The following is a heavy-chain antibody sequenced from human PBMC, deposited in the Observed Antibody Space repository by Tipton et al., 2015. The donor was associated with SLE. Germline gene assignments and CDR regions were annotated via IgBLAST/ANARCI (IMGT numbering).Heavy chain of an antibody. D-gene: IGHD4-17*01. CDR3: ARNLGYGDYAPDL. CDR2: IYYSGST. V-gene: IGHV4-59*12. J-gene: IGHJ2*01. CDR1: GGSISSYY. Sequence: LRLSCTVSGGSISSYYWSWIRQPPGKGLEWIGYIYYSGSTNYNPSLKSRVTISVDTSKNQFSLKLSSMTAADTAVYYCARNLGYGDYAPDLWGRGTLVTVSS.